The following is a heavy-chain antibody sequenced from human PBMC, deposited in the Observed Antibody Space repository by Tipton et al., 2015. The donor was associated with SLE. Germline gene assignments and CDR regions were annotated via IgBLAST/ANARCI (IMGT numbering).Heavy chain of an antibody. Sequence: TLSLTCSVSGYSISDGYYWGWIRQPPGKGLEWIASIYQRGRTYYNPSLRSRAAISVGTSNNRFSLNLNSLTAADTAVYYCARGTTSPFDHWGQGTLVTVSS. J-gene: IGHJ4*02. CDR3: ARGTTSPFDH. CDR2: IYQRGRT. V-gene: IGHV4-38-2*02. D-gene: IGHD4-17*01. CDR1: GYSISDGYY.